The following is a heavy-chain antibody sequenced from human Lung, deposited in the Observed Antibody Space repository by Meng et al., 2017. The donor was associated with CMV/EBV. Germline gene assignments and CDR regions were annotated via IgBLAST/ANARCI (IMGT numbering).Heavy chain of an antibody. CDR2: IDNDDDRST. D-gene: IGHD2-15*01. CDR3: ASGLQESLGWALGY. J-gene: IGHJ4*01. Sequence: LVEHGGALIHTVWSLRLFSAASGFTLRSYWMHWVRQTPGKGRECVSRIDNDDDRSTSYADSVQGRLTISRDSAKNNLYLQMNSLIVEDTAVYYCASGLQESLGWALGYWGLGTLVTVSS. V-gene: IGHV3-74*01. CDR1: GFTLRSYW.